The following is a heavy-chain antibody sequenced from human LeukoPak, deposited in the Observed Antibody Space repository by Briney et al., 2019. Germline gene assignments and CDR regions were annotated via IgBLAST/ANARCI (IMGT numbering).Heavy chain of an antibody. V-gene: IGHV1-69*13. CDR2: IIPIFGTA. CDR3: ARKGGNRGRAFDY. J-gene: IGHJ4*02. Sequence: VASVKVSCKASGGTFSSYAISWVRQAPGQGLEWMGGIIPIFGTANYAQKFQGRVTITADESTSTAYMELSSLRSEDTAVYYCARKGGNRGRAFDYWGQGTLVTVSS. CDR1: GGTFSSYA. D-gene: IGHD4-23*01.